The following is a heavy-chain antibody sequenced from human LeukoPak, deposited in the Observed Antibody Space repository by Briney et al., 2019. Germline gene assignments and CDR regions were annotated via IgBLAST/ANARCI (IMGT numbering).Heavy chain of an antibody. V-gene: IGHV3-7*01. J-gene: IGHJ3*02. Sequence: GGFLSLSCAASGFTCSNYWMSWVRQAPGNGLEWVANIEFDGSDKLYVDCVKGRFSISRDNAKNLLYLQMNSLRAEDTAVYLCARLSSWVFEIWGQGTMVTVSS. CDR2: IEFDGSDK. CDR3: ARLSSWVFEI. CDR1: GFTCSNYW. D-gene: IGHD3-16*01.